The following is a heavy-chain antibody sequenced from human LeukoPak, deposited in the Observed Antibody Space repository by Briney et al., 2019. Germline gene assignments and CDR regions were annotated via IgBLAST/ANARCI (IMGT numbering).Heavy chain of an antibody. V-gene: IGHV3-43*02. CDR3: AKAHYYGSGNLGY. CDR2: ISGDGGST. Sequence: GCALRLSYAACGFSFHDYAMQWVRQAPPKGLEGVSLISGDGGSTYYADSVKGRFTISRDNSKNSLYMQMNSLRTEDTALYYCAKAHYYGSGNLGYWGQGTLVNVSS. D-gene: IGHD3-10*01. J-gene: IGHJ4*02. CDR1: GFSFHDYA.